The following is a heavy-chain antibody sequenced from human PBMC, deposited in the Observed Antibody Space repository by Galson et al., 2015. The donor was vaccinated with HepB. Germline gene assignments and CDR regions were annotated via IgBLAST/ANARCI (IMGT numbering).Heavy chain of an antibody. CDR2: MRVIDGTT. CDR3: AKLANYFYGMDL. Sequence: SLRLSCAVYGFNFRDFAMTWVRQAPGKGLEQVSSMRVIDGTTYYADPVKGRFTISGDNSKNTLYLQMNSLRAEDKALYYCAKLANYFYGMDLWGQGTTVTVSS. V-gene: IGHV3-23*01. CDR1: GFNFRDFA. J-gene: IGHJ6*02.